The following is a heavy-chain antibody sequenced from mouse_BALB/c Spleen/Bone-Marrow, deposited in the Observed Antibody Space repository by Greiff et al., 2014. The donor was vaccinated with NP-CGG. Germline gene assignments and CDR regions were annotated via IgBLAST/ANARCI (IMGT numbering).Heavy chain of an antibody. CDR1: GFSLASYG. V-gene: IGHV2-9*02. J-gene: IGHJ2*01. Sequence: QVQLKESGPGLVAPSQSLTITCTVSGFSLASYGIHWVRQPPGKGLEWLGVIWAGGATNYNSARMSRLSISKDNSKSQVFLKMNSLQIDDTAMFYCTREREGDGYYDFDYWGQGTIFTVSS. CDR3: TREREGDGYYDFDY. CDR2: IWAGGAT. D-gene: IGHD2-3*01.